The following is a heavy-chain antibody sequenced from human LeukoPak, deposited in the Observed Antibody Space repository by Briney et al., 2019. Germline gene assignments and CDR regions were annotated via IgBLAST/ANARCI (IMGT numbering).Heavy chain of an antibody. CDR2: IRGGSET. CDR1: GFSFSNYA. D-gene: IGHD1-1*01. Sequence: GGSLRLSCAASGFSFSNYAMSWVRQAPARGPEWVSSIRGGSETFYADSVKGRFTLSRDDSRNTVYLQLNNLRVEDTAIYYCAKANWVSNADAVWWGQGTQVTVSS. CDR3: AKANWVSNADAVW. J-gene: IGHJ4*02. V-gene: IGHV3-23*01.